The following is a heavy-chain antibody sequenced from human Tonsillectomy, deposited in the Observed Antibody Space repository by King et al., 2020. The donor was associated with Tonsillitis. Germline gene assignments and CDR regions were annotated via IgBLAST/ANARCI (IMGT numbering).Heavy chain of an antibody. CDR3: ATRSIPYYYYAMDV. J-gene: IGHJ6*02. CDR1: GFTVSSNY. V-gene: IGHV3-53*01. Sequence: VQLVESGGGLIQPGGSLRLSCAASGFTVSSNYMSCVRQAPGKGLEWVSFFYSGVSTYYADSVKGRITISRDNSKKTRYLQMNSLRAGDTAVYYCATRSIPYYYYAMDVWGQGTTVTVSS. CDR2: FYSGVST.